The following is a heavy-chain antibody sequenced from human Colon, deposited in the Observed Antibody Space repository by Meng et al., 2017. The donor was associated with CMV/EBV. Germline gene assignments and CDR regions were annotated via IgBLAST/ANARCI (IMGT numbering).Heavy chain of an antibody. CDR2: IYSRGDT. J-gene: IGHJ6*02. Sequence: GGSLRLSCAASGFTVRTNYMNWVRQAPGKGLEWVSVIYSRGDTYYADSVKGRFTISRDNSKNTLYLQMNSLSVEDTAVYYCSRGKDYYYYAMDVWGQGTTVTVSS. CDR1: GFTVRTNY. V-gene: IGHV3-66*02. CDR3: SRGKDYYYYAMDV.